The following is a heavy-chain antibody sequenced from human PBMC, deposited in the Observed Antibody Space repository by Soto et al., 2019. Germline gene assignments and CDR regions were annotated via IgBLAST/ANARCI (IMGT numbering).Heavy chain of an antibody. CDR2: ISGGGDGT. V-gene: IGHV3-23*01. CDR1: GFTFSNYA. D-gene: IGHD6-19*01. Sequence: EVQLLESRGGLVQPGGSLRLSCAASGFTFSNYAMSWVRRAPGTGLEWVSTISGGGDGTYYSDSVKGRFTISRDNSKNTLYLQINSLRADDTAVFHCARGGYSRGWSFDYWGQGTLVTVSS. J-gene: IGHJ4*02. CDR3: ARGGYSRGWSFDY.